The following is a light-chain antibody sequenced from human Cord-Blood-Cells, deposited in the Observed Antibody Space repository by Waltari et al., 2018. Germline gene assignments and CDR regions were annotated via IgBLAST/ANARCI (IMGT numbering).Light chain of an antibody. J-gene: IGLJ3*02. Sequence: QSVLTQPPSVSGAPGQRVTISCTGSSSNIGAGYDVHWYQQLPGTAPKLLLCGNSNRPSGVPDRFSGSKSGISASLAITGLQAEDEADYYCQSYDSSLSGWVFGGGTKLTVL. CDR1: SSNIGAGYD. CDR3: QSYDSSLSGWV. CDR2: GNS. V-gene: IGLV1-40*01.